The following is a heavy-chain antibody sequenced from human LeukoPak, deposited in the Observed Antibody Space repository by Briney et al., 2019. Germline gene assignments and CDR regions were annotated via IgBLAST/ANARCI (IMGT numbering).Heavy chain of an antibody. CDR1: GYTFTDYY. CDR2: INPNSGGT. V-gene: IGHV1-2*02. D-gene: IGHD5-24*01. Sequence: ASVKVSCKASGYTFTDYYMHWVRQAPGQGLEWMGWINPNSGGTNYAQKFQGRVTMTRDTSISTAYMELSRLRSDDTAVYYCARAESMATIKKGSGWFDPWGQGTLVTVSS. J-gene: IGHJ5*02. CDR3: ARAESMATIKKGSGWFDP.